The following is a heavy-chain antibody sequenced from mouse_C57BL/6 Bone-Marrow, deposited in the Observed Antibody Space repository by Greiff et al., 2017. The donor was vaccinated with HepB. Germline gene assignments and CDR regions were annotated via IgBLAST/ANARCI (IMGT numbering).Heavy chain of an antibody. J-gene: IGHJ4*01. D-gene: IGHD1-1*01. CDR3: ARLDYYGSSYRYYAMDY. Sequence: QVQLQQPGAELVKPGASVKMSCKASGYTFTSYWITWVKQRPGQGLEWIGDIYPGSGSTNYNEKFKSKATLTVDTSSCKAYMQLSSLTSEDSAVYYCARLDYYGSSYRYYAMDYWGQGTSVTVSS. CDR2: IYPGSGST. CDR1: GYTFTSYW. V-gene: IGHV1-55*01.